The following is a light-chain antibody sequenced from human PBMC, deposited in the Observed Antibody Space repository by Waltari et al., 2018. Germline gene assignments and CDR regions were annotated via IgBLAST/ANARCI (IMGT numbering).Light chain of an antibody. CDR3: QQYDGEVVT. Sequence: EIVLTQSPGTLSLSPRERATLSGRASQSVTSIALTWYQQKLGQAPRLLIYGTSSRAAGIPDRFSGSGSGTDFTLTISRLEPEDFAVYYCQQYDGEVVTFGGGTKVEI. V-gene: IGKV3-20*01. CDR2: GTS. J-gene: IGKJ4*01. CDR1: QSVTSIA.